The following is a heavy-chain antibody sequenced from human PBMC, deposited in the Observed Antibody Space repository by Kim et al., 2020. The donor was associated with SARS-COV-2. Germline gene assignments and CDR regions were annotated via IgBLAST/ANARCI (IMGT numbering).Heavy chain of an antibody. D-gene: IGHD3-3*01. V-gene: IGHV4-31*03. J-gene: IGHJ5*02. CDR3: ARSMGITIFGVVIVNWFDP. CDR2: IYYSGST. Sequence: SETLSLTCTVSGGSISSGGYYWSWIRQHPGQGLEWIGYIYYSGSTYYNPSLKRRVTISVDTSKNQFPLKLSSVTAADTAVYYCARSMGITIFGVVIVNWFDPWGQGTLVTVSS. CDR1: GGSISSGGYY.